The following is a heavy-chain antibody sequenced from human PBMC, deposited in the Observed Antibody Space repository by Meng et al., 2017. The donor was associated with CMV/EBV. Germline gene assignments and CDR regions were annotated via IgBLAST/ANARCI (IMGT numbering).Heavy chain of an antibody. D-gene: IGHD2-2*01. CDR1: GFTFDDYG. Sequence: GESLKISCAASGFTFDDYGMSWVRQAPGKGLEWVSGINWNGGSTGYADSVKGRFTISRDNAKNSLYLQMNSLRAEDMALYYCARAVPAAIGKSWFDPWGQGTLVTVSS. V-gene: IGHV3-20*04. CDR2: INWNGGST. J-gene: IGHJ5*02. CDR3: ARAVPAAIGKSWFDP.